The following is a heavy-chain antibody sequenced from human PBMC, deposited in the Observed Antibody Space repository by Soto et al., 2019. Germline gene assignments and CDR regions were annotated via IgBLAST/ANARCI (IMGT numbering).Heavy chain of an antibody. CDR2: IIPVFGIV. D-gene: IGHD3-22*01. J-gene: IGHJ6*02. Sequence: QLQLAQSGADVKKAGSSVKVSCKASGGTLSNSAFSWVRQAPGQGLEWMGGIIPVFGIVNYAQKFQDRVTITADEFTSTAYMGLRSLRTEDTAVYFCATGRIVVVGSRAYYGMDVWGQGTTVTV. V-gene: IGHV1-69*19. CDR1: GGTLSNSA. CDR3: ATGRIVVVGSRAYYGMDV.